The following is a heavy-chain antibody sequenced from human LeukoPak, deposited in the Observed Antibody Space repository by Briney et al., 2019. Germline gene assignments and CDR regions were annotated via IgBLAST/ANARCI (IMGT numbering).Heavy chain of an antibody. CDR2: FNHSGST. J-gene: IGHJ6*03. CDR1: GGSFSGYS. CDR3: ARRGITMVRGVTYYYYYYMDV. V-gene: IGHV4-34*01. D-gene: IGHD3-10*01. Sequence: SETLSLTCAVYGGSFSGYSWTWIRQPPGKGLEWIGEFNHSGSTNYNPSPKSRVTISVDTSKNQFSLKLSSVTAADTAVYYCARRGITMVRGVTYYYYYYMDVWGKGTTVTVSS.